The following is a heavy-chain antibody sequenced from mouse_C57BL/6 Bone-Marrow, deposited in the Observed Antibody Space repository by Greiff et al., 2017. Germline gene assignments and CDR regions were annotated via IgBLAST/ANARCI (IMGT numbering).Heavy chain of an antibody. CDR3: ARWGNYYGSRGWYFDV. V-gene: IGHV5-6*01. Sequence: DVHLVESGGDLVKPGGSLKLSCAASGFTFSSYGMSWVRQTPDKRLEWVATISSGGSYTYYPDSVKGRFTISRDNAKNTLYLQMSSLKSEDTAMYYCARWGNYYGSRGWYFDVWGTGTTVTVSS. CDR1: GFTFSSYG. D-gene: IGHD1-1*01. CDR2: ISSGGSYT. J-gene: IGHJ1*03.